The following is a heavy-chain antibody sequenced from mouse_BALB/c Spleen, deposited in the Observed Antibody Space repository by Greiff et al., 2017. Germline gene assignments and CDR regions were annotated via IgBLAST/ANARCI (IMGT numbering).Heavy chain of an antibody. D-gene: IGHD1-1*02. CDR2: IYPSDSYT. J-gene: IGHJ3*01. Sequence: VQLQQPGAELVRPGASVKLSCKASGYTFTSYWINWVKQRPGQGLEWIGNIYPSDSYTNYNQKFKDKATLTVDKSSSTAYMQLSSPTSEDSAVYYCTRGGDDAYWGQGTLVTVSA. CDR1: GYTFTSYW. CDR3: TRGGDDAY. V-gene: IGHV1-69*02.